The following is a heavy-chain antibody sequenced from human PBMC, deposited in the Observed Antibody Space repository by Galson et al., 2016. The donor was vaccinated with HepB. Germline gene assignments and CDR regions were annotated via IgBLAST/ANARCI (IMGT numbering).Heavy chain of an antibody. CDR3: TRVDLGYCSSRNCFYYYGMDV. CDR1: GVTLSEAW. Sequence: SLRLSCAASGVTLSEAWMNWVRQAPGKGLEWVGFIRSKAYGETTEYAASVQGRFTISRDDSKSKGIAYLQMNSLKTEDTAAYYCTRVDLGYCSSRNCFYYYGMDVWGQGTTVTVSS. D-gene: IGHD2-2*01. CDR2: IRSKAYGETT. V-gene: IGHV3-49*04. J-gene: IGHJ6*02.